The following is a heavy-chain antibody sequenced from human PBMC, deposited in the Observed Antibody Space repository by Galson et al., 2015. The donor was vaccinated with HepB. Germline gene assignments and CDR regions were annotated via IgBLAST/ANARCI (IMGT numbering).Heavy chain of an antibody. V-gene: IGHV3-30*04. CDR3: ARVYRIQLWSALRY. J-gene: IGHJ4*02. CDR2: ISYDGSNK. D-gene: IGHD5-18*01. Sequence: SLRLSCAASGFTFSSYAMHWVRQAPGKGLEWVAVISYDGSNKYYADSVKGRFTISRDNSKNTLYLQMNSLRAEDTAVYYCARVYRIQLWSALRYWGQGTLVTVSS. CDR1: GFTFSSYA.